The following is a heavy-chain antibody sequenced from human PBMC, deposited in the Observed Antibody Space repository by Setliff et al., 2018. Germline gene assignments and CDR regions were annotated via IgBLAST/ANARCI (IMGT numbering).Heavy chain of an antibody. J-gene: IGHJ4*02. CDR3: ARGGSGGNSLLGY. V-gene: IGHV3-21*01. D-gene: IGHD2-21*02. CDR1: GFTFRTYN. CDR2: ISSSSDYI. Sequence: GSLRLSCTASGFTFRTYNMNWVRQAPGKGLEWVSSISSSSDYIYYADSVRGRFTISRDNAKNSLYLQMNSLRAEDTAVYYCARGGSGGNSLLGYWGQGTLVTVSS.